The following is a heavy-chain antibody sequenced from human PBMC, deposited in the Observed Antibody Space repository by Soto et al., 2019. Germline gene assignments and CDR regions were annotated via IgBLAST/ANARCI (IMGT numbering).Heavy chain of an antibody. CDR1: GFTFSSYA. Sequence: EEQLLESGGGLVQPGGSLRLSCAASGFTFSSYAMTWVRQAPGKGLEWLSGISGNGLSTYYGDSVKGRFTISRDNSKNTVYLQMNSLRAEDTAVYYCAKGGRYCLSTSCKIGGLGMDVWGQGTTVTVSS. V-gene: IGHV3-23*01. CDR2: ISGNGLST. CDR3: AKGGRYCLSTSCKIGGLGMDV. J-gene: IGHJ6*02. D-gene: IGHD2-2*01.